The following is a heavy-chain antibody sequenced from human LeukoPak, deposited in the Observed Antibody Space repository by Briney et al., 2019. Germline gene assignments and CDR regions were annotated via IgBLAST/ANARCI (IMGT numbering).Heavy chain of an antibody. CDR2: ISGSGGST. CDR3: ATHTAMDDYFDY. CDR1: GFTFSSYA. D-gene: IGHD5-18*01. V-gene: IGHV3-23*01. Sequence: GGSLRLSCAASGFTFSSYAMSWVRQAPGKGLEWVSAISGSGGSTYYADSVKGRFTISRDNSKNTLYLQMNSLRAEDTAVYYCATHTAMDDYFDYWGQGTLVTVSS. J-gene: IGHJ4*02.